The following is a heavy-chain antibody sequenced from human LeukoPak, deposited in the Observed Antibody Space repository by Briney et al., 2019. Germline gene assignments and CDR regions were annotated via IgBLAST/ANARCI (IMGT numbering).Heavy chain of an antibody. CDR3: ATPAGYCSSTRCFSFDY. Sequence: ASVKVSCKASGGTFSSYALSWVRQALGQGREWMGGIIPIFGTANYAQKVQGRVTITADESTSTAYMELRSLRSEDTAVYYCATPAGYCSSTRCFSFDYWGQGTLVTVSS. CDR2: IIPIFGTA. D-gene: IGHD2-2*01. CDR1: GGTFSSYA. V-gene: IGHV1-69*01. J-gene: IGHJ4*02.